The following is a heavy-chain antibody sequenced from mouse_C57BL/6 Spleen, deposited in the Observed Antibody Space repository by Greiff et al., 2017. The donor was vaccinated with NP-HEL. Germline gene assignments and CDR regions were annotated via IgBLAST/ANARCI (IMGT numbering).Heavy chain of an antibody. CDR3: ARAYYGSDVDY. D-gene: IGHD1-1*01. V-gene: IGHV1-69*01. J-gene: IGHJ2*01. CDR1: GYTFTSYW. CDR2: LDPSDSYT. Sequence: QVQLQQPGAELVMPGASVKLSCKASGYTFTSYWMHWVKQRPGQGLEWIGELDPSDSYTHYNQKFKGKSTLTVDKSSSTAYMQLSSLTSEDSAVFYCARAYYGSDVDYWGQGTTLTVSS.